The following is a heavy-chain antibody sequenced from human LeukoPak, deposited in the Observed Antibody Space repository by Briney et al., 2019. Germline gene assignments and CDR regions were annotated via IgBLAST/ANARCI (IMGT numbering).Heavy chain of an antibody. CDR3: ARGDVSDAFDI. Sequence: SVKVSCKASGGTFSSYAISWVRQAPGQGLEWMGGIISIFGTANYAQKFQGRVMITADESSSTAYMELSSLRSEDTAVYYCARGDVSDAFDIWGQGTMVTVSS. CDR1: GGTFSSYA. J-gene: IGHJ3*02. CDR2: IISIFGTA. V-gene: IGHV1-69*13. D-gene: IGHD3-16*01.